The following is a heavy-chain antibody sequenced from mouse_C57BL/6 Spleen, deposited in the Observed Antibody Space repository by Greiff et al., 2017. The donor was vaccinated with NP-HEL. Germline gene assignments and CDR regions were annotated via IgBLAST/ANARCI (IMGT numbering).Heavy chain of an antibody. V-gene: IGHV1-64*01. CDR2: IHPNSGST. D-gene: IGHD2-12*01. CDR3: ARETIVPPDYAMDY. CDR1: GYTFTSYW. J-gene: IGHJ4*01. Sequence: QVQLQQPGAELVKPGASVKLSCKASGYTFTSYWMHWVKQRPGQGLEWIGMIHPNSGSTNYNEKFKSKATLTVDKSSSTAYMQLSSLTSEDSAVYYCARETIVPPDYAMDYWGQGTSVTVSS.